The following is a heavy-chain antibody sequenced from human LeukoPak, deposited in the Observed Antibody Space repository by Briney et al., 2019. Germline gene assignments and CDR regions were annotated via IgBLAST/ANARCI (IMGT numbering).Heavy chain of an antibody. CDR2: IHESGGT. Sequence: SETLSLTCTVSGGSISSADYYWTWIPQPPGKGLEWIGYIHESGGTYYNPSLKSRVTISLDRSNNQFSLNLNSVTAADTAVYYCARDLSDSNRSYPPGDYWGQGTLVTVSS. D-gene: IGHD1-26*01. CDR1: GGSISSADYY. CDR3: ARDLSDSNRSYPPGDY. J-gene: IGHJ4*02. V-gene: IGHV4-30-2*01.